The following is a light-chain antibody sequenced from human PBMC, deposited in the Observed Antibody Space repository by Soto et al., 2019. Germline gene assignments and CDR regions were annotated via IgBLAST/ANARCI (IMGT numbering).Light chain of an antibody. J-gene: IGKJ5*01. V-gene: IGKV1-27*01. CDR2: AAS. Sequence: DIQITQSPSSLSASVGNRVSITCRASQDISNYLAWYQQKPGKVPKVLIYAASTLQPGVPSRFSGSGAGTEFTLTINSLQPDDIVTDFCQNYDGDPITFGRGTRLEIK. CDR1: QDISNY. CDR3: QNYDGDPIT.